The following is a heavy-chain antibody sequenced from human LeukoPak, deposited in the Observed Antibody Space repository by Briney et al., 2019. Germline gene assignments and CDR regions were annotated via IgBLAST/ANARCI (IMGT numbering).Heavy chain of an antibody. CDR2: ISGSGGST. Sequence: GGSLRLSCAASGFTFSSYGMHWVRQAPGKGLEWVSAISGSGGSTYYADSVKGRFTISRDNSKNTLYLQMNSLRAEDTAVYYCATLEMATIISEIYFDYWGQGTLVTVSS. CDR3: ATLEMATIISEIYFDY. J-gene: IGHJ4*02. D-gene: IGHD5-24*01. CDR1: GFTFSSYG. V-gene: IGHV3-23*01.